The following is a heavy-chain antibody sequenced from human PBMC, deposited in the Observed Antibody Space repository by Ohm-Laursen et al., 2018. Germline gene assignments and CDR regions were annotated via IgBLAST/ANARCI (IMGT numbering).Heavy chain of an antibody. V-gene: IGHV4-59*08. CDR2: IDDNGNT. D-gene: IGHD1-26*01. J-gene: IGHJ4*02. CDR1: GDSISGRY. CDR3: AGAPNLYYFDY. Sequence: SDTLSLTCTVSGDSISGRYWSWIRQPPGKGLEWIGNIDDNGNTNYNPSLQSRVTISINTSKNQLSLQLRFVTAADTAVYHCAGAPNLYYFDYWGQGTLVTVSS.